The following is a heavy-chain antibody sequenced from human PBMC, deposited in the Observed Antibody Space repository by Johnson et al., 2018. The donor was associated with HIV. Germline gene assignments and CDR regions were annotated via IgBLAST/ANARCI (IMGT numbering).Heavy chain of an antibody. CDR1: GFTFSGYG. CDR3: ARDKGYCSGGSCAYDAFDI. CDR2: IYYDGIKK. V-gene: IGHV3-33*01. Sequence: QVQLVESGGGVVQPGGSLRLSCTTSGFTFSGYGMHWVRQSPGRGLEWVAFIYYDGIKKYYADSVKGRFTISRDNAKKSLYLQMNSLRAEDTAVYYCARDKGYCSGGSCAYDAFDIWGQGTMVTVSA. D-gene: IGHD2-15*01. J-gene: IGHJ3*02.